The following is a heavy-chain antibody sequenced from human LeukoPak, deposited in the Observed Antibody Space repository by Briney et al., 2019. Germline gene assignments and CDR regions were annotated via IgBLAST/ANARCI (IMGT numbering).Heavy chain of an antibody. J-gene: IGHJ5*02. V-gene: IGHV5-51*01. CDR2: IHPADSDI. CDR3: ARRHYDSTDFDP. D-gene: IGHD3-22*01. Sequence: LGESLKISCKASGQGFDNYWIGWVRQTPGKGLEWMGIIHPADSDIVYSPSFQGQVTISADKSISTAYLQWSSPKASDTAIYYCARRHYDSTDFDPWGQGTLVTVSS. CDR1: GQGFDNYW.